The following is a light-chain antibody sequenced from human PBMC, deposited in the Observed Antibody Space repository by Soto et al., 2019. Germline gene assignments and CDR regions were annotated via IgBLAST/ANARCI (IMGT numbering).Light chain of an antibody. J-gene: IGLJ2*01. CDR2: EGS. CDR3: CSYAGSSVA. Sequence: QSALTQPASVSGSPGQSITISCTGTSSHVGSYNLVSWYQQHPGKAPKLMIYEGSKRPSGVSNRFSGSKSGNTASLTISGVQAEDEAEYYCCSYAGSSVAFGGGTKLTVL. V-gene: IGLV2-23*01. CDR1: SSHVGSYNL.